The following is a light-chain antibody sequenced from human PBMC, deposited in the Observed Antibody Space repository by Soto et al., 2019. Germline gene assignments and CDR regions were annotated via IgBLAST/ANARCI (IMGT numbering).Light chain of an antibody. CDR3: QQYGSSPRT. V-gene: IGKV3-20*01. Sequence: EIVLTQSPGTLSLSPGERATLSCRASQSVSNNYLAWYQQKPGQAPRLLIYGASSRATGIPDRFSGSGSGTEFTLTISILEPEDFAVFYCQQYGSSPRTFGQGTRVEIK. CDR1: QSVSNNY. J-gene: IGKJ1*01. CDR2: GAS.